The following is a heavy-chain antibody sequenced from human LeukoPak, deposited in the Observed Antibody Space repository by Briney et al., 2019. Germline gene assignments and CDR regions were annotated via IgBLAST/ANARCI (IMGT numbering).Heavy chain of an antibody. J-gene: IGHJ6*02. Sequence: PGGSLRLSCAASGFNFNSYWMSWVRQAPGKGLECVANIKQDGSEIYFVDSVKGRFTISRDNAKSSLYLQMNSLRGEDTAVYYCARTYSSSYYYGMDVWGQGTTVTVSS. CDR3: ARTYSSSYYYGMDV. CDR1: GFNFNSYW. V-gene: IGHV3-7*04. D-gene: IGHD6-19*01. CDR2: IKQDGSEI.